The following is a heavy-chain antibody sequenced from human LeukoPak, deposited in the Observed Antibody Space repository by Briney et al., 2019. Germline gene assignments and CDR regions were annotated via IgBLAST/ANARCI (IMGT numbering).Heavy chain of an antibody. J-gene: IGHJ4*02. V-gene: IGHV1-2*02. D-gene: IGHD6-13*01. Sequence: ASVKVSCKASGYTFTGYYMHWVRQAPGQGLEWMGWINPNSGGTNYAQKFQGRVTMTRDTSISTAYMELSRLRSDDTAVYYCARPGIAAAGRFDYWGQGTLVTVSS. CDR1: GYTFTGYY. CDR3: ARPGIAAAGRFDY. CDR2: INPNSGGT.